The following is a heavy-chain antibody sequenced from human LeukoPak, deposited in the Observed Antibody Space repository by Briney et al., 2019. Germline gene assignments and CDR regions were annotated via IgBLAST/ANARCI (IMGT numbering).Heavy chain of an antibody. Sequence: SETLSLTCTVSGGSISSSSYYWSWIRQPAGKGLEWIGRIYTSGSTNYNPSLKSRVTISVDTSKNQFSLKLSSVTAADTAVYYCARDRGASITIFGVVIPGDYYYYYMDVWGKGTTVTVSS. D-gene: IGHD3-3*01. CDR1: GGSISSSSYY. CDR2: IYTSGST. J-gene: IGHJ6*03. CDR3: ARDRGASITIFGVVIPGDYYYYYMDV. V-gene: IGHV4-61*02.